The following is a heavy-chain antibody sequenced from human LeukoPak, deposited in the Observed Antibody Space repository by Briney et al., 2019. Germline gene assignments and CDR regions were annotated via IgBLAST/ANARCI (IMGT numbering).Heavy chain of an antibody. D-gene: IGHD4-17*01. J-gene: IGHJ4*02. Sequence: SETLSLTCAVYGGSFSGYYWSWIRQPPGKGLEWIGEINHSGSTNYNPSLKSRVTISVDTSKNQFSLKLSSVTAADTAVYYCAREEGYGDYEIDYWGQGTLVTVSS. V-gene: IGHV4-34*01. CDR1: GGSFSGYY. CDR3: AREEGYGDYEIDY. CDR2: INHSGST.